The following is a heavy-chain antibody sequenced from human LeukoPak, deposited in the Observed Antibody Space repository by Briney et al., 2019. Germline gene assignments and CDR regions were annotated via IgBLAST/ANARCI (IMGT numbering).Heavy chain of an antibody. Sequence: GGSLRLSCAASGFTFSSYAMSWVRQAPGKGLEWASAISGSGGSTYYADSVKGRFTISRDNSKNTLYLQMNSLRAEDTVVYYCAKGLYSYVEYWGQGTLVTVSS. CDR2: ISGSGGST. CDR3: AKGLYSYVEY. J-gene: IGHJ4*02. CDR1: GFTFSSYA. V-gene: IGHV3-23*01. D-gene: IGHD5-18*01.